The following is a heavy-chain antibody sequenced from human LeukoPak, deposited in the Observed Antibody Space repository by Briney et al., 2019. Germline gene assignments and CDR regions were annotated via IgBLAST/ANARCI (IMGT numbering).Heavy chain of an antibody. Sequence: PGGSLRLSCAASGFPFNDYYMTWIRQAPGKGLEWVSHISSSGSTIYYADSVKGRFTISRDNAKNSLYLQMNSLRAEDTAVYYCAKGYTDFDYWGQGTLVTVSS. D-gene: IGHD3-16*02. V-gene: IGHV3-11*04. CDR3: AKGYTDFDY. CDR2: ISSSGSTI. J-gene: IGHJ4*02. CDR1: GFPFNDYY.